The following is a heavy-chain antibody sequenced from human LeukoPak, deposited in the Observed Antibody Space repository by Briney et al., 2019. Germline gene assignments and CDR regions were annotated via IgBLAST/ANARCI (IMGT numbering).Heavy chain of an antibody. J-gene: IGHJ5*02. V-gene: IGHV3-21*01. CDR1: GFTFSDYL. D-gene: IGHD4-23*01. CDR3: TRLNYGGNSAALDA. CDR2: ISSSSDYT. Sequence: GGSLRLSCAVSGFTFSDYLMYWVRQTPGKALEWVPAISSSSDYTSYADSVKGRFTISRDNTKNSLLLQMNSLRAEDTAFYYCTRLNYGGNSAALDAWGQGTLVTVSS.